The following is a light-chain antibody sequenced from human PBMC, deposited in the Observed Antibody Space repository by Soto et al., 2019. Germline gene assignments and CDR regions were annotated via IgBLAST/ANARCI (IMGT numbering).Light chain of an antibody. CDR3: QQYNTHLRT. Sequence: IPVTKSPSTVSASDGDRVTITCRASQSISSWLAWYQQKPGKAPKLLIYKASSLESGVPSRFSGSGSGTEFTLTISSLQPDDFATYYCQQYNTHLRTFGQGTIVDI. V-gene: IGKV1-5*03. J-gene: IGKJ1*01. CDR2: KAS. CDR1: QSISSW.